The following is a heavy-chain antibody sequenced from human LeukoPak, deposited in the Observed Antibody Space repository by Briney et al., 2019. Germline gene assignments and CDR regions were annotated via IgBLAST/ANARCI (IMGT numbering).Heavy chain of an antibody. CDR1: GYTFTGYY. V-gene: IGHV1-2*02. Sequence: ASVTVSFKASGYTFTGYYMHWVRQAPGQGLEWMGWINPNSGGTNYAQKFQGRVTMTRDTSISTAYMELSRLRSDDTAVYYCARDSHDWNYSGFDPWGQGTLVTVSS. D-gene: IGHD1-7*01. CDR3: ARDSHDWNYSGFDP. CDR2: INPNSGGT. J-gene: IGHJ5*02.